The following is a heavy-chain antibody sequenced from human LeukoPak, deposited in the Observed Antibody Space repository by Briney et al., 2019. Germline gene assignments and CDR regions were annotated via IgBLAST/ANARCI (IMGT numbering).Heavy chain of an antibody. CDR2: INPSGGST. D-gene: IGHD3-22*01. Sequence: ASVKVSCKASEYTFTSYYIHWVRQAPGQGLEWMGIINPSGGSTAYAQKLQARVTMTRDTSTTTVYMELSSLRFDDTAVYYCARDASITMIPNLGFDFWGQGTLVTVSS. CDR1: EYTFTSYY. CDR3: ARDASITMIPNLGFDF. J-gene: IGHJ4*02. V-gene: IGHV1-46*04.